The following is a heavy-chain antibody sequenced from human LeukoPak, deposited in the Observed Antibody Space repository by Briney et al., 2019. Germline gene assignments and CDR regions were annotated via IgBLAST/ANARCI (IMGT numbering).Heavy chain of an antibody. V-gene: IGHV3-23*01. CDR2: ISGSGGST. J-gene: IGHJ4*02. CDR1: GFTFSSYA. Sequence: PGGPLRLSCAASGFTFSSYAMSWVRQAPGKGLEWVSAISGSGGSTYYADSVKGRFTISRDNSKNTLYLQMNSLRAEDTAVYYCAKVWLFSSSSSIFDYWGQGTLVTVSS. D-gene: IGHD6-6*01. CDR3: AKVWLFSSSSSIFDY.